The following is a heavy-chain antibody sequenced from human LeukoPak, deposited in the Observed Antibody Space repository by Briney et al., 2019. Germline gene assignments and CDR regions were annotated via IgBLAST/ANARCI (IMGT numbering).Heavy chain of an antibody. CDR1: GGSFSGYY. J-gene: IGHJ6*02. V-gene: IGHV4-34*01. Sequence: SETLSLTCAVYGGSFSGYYWSWIRQPPGKGLEWIGEINHSGSTNYNPSLKSRVTISVDTSKNQFFLKLSSVTAADTAVYYCARGAAAGQLNYYYYYGMDVWGQGTTVTVSS. CDR3: ARGAAAGQLNYYYYYGMDV. D-gene: IGHD6-13*01. CDR2: INHSGST.